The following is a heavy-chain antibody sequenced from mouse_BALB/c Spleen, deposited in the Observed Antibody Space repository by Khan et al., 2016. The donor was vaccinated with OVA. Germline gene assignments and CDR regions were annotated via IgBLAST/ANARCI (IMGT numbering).Heavy chain of an antibody. CDR1: GYTLTDYG. Sequence: QIQLVQSGPELKKPGETVKISCKASGYTLTDYGMNWVKQAPGKGLKWMGWINTYTGEATYADDFKGRFAFSLETSASTAYLQINNLKTEDTATYFCSRSNGNYLFAYWGQGTLVTVSA. CDR3: SRSNGNYLFAY. J-gene: IGHJ3*01. CDR2: INTYTGEA. V-gene: IGHV9-3-1*01. D-gene: IGHD2-1*01.